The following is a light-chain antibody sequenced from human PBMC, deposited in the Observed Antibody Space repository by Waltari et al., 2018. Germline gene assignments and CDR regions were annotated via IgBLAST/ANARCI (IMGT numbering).Light chain of an antibody. Sequence: QSALTQPASVSGSPGQSISISCAGTSSDVGGYNFVSWYQQYPGKAPKLIIADVRKRPSGISDRFSGSKSGNTASLTISGLQAEDEADYYCCSHTSSTTWVFGGGTKVTVL. J-gene: IGLJ3*02. V-gene: IGLV2-14*03. CDR1: SSDVGGYNF. CDR2: DVR. CDR3: CSHTSSTTWV.